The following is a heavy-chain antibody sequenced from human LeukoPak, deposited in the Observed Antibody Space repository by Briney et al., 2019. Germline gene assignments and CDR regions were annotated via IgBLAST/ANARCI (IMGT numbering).Heavy chain of an antibody. D-gene: IGHD3-22*01. V-gene: IGHV4-34*01. CDR1: GGSFTGYY. CDR2: INHSGST. CDR3: AREGYYYDSSGYFDY. Sequence: SETLSLTCAIYGGSFTGYYWRWIRQPPGQGLEWIGEINHSGSTKYNPSLKSRVTISVDTPKNQFSLKLSSVTAADTAVYYCAREGYYYDSSGYFDYWGQGTLVTVSS. J-gene: IGHJ4*02.